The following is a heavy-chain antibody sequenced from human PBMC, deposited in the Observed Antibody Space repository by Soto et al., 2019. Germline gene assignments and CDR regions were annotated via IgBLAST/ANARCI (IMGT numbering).Heavy chain of an antibody. CDR3: TKDRVPDGIYSFDF. D-gene: IGHD2-15*01. CDR1: GFSFGDYS. Sequence: PGGSLRLSCAASGFSFGDYSMNWVRQAPGKGLEWVAFIDLGDTKRDYRDSVKGRFIVSKDKSKKTVYLQMNSLRVEDTAIYYCTKDRVPDGIYSFDFWGQGALVTVSS. CDR2: IDLGDTKR. J-gene: IGHJ4*02. V-gene: IGHV3-23*03.